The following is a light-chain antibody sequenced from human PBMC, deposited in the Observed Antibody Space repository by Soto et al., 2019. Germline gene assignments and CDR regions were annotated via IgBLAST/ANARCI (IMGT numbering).Light chain of an antibody. CDR3: PLSDDSPLA. J-gene: IGKJ1*01. V-gene: IGKV3-15*01. CDR2: GAS. Sequence: KASQTVTTNLVWYQQKPGQAPRLLVYGASTRATGVPAGFIGTGSGTAVTPSLPSPQSEEVAVYYCPLSDDSPLAFSQGTKVDIK. CDR1: QTVTTN.